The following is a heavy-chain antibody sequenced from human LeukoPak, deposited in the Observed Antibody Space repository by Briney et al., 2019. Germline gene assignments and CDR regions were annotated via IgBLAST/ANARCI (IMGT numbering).Heavy chain of an antibody. CDR2: IFYSGST. CDR3: ARQGYFGSGAAHYFDH. D-gene: IGHD3-10*01. V-gene: IGHV4-39*01. Sequence: SETLSLTCTVSGGSISSSPYYWGWIRQPPGKDLEWIGSIFYSGSTYYNPSLNSRVTISLDTSKNQFSLKLRSVTAADTAVYYCARQGYFGSGAAHYFDHWGQGTLVTVSS. J-gene: IGHJ4*02. CDR1: GGSISSSPYY.